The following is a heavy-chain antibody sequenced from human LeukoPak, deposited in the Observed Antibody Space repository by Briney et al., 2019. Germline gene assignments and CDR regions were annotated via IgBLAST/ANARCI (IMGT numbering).Heavy chain of an antibody. J-gene: IGHJ5*02. CDR3: AREGGWYNWFDP. V-gene: IGHV4-59*01. Sequence: SETLSLTCTVSGGSISSYYWSWIRQPPGKGLEWIGYIYYSGSTNYNPSLKSRVTISVDTSKNQLSLKLSSVTAADTAVYYCAREGGWYNWFDPWGQGTLVTVSS. CDR1: GGSISSYY. CDR2: IYYSGST. D-gene: IGHD6-19*01.